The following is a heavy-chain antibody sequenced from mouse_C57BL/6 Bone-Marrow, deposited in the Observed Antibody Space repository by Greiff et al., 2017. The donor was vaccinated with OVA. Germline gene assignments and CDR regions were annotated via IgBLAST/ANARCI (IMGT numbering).Heavy chain of an antibody. CDR2: IDPANGNT. J-gene: IGHJ3*01. CDR1: GFNIKNTY. Sequence: VQLKESVAELVRPGASVKLSCTASGFNIKNTYMHWVKQRPEQGLEWIGRIDPANGNTKYAPKFQGKATITADTSSNTAYLQLSSLTSEDTAIYYCARGIYYGNYWFAYWGQGTLVTVSA. V-gene: IGHV14-3*01. CDR3: ARGIYYGNYWFAY. D-gene: IGHD2-1*01.